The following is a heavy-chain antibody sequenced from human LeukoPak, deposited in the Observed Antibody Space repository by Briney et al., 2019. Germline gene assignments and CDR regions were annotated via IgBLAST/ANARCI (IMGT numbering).Heavy chain of an antibody. Sequence: GGSLRLSCAASGFTFSDYYMSWIRQAPGKGLEWVSGINWNGGSTGYADSVKGRFTISRDNAKNSLYLQMNSLRAEDTALYYCARAETYYYYYMDVWGKGTTVTVSS. CDR3: ARAETYYYYYMDV. V-gene: IGHV3-20*04. J-gene: IGHJ6*03. CDR1: GFTFSDYY. CDR2: INWNGGST.